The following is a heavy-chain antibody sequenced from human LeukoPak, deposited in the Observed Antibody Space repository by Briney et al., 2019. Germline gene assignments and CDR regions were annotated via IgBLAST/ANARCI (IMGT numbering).Heavy chain of an antibody. Sequence: SVKVSCKASGGTFSSYAISWVRQAPGQGLEWMGRIIPIFGTANYAQKFQGRVTITTDESTSTAYMELSSLRSEDTAVYYCARLGGSYHYYYYMYVWGKGTTVTVSS. CDR1: GGTFSSYA. J-gene: IGHJ6*03. CDR3: ARLGGSYHYYYYMYV. D-gene: IGHD1-26*01. V-gene: IGHV1-69*05. CDR2: IIPIFGTA.